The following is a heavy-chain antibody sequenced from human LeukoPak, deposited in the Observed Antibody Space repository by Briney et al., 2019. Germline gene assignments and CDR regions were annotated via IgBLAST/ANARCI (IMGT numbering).Heavy chain of an antibody. Sequence: SSVNVSCKASGCTFINYAISGLRQATGQGLEWVGGIIPIFGTANYAQKFQGRVTITPDESTSTAYIEPSGQRSEDTAGYYFARDHHLPTPNSSPSLWVDPWGQRTLVT. CDR3: ARDHHLPTPNSSPSLWVDP. CDR1: GCTFINYA. J-gene: IGHJ5*02. D-gene: IGHD6-6*01. CDR2: IIPIFGTA. V-gene: IGHV1-69*13.